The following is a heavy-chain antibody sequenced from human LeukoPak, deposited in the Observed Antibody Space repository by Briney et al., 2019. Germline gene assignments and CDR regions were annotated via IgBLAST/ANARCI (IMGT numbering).Heavy chain of an antibody. D-gene: IGHD4-17*01. CDR1: GGSISSGGYS. V-gene: IGHV4-30-2*01. Sequence: SETLSLTCAVSGGSISSGGYSWSWIRQPPGKGLEWIGYIYHSGSTYYNPSLKSRVTISADRSKNQFSLKLSSVTAADTAVYYCARETVSHNAFDIWGQGTMVTVSS. J-gene: IGHJ3*02. CDR2: IYHSGST. CDR3: ARETVSHNAFDI.